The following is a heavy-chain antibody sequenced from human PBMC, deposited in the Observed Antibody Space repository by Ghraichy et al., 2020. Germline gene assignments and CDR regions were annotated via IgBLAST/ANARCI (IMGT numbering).Heavy chain of an antibody. Sequence: GSLSLTCAVYGGSFSGYYWSWIRQPPGKGLEWIGEINHSGSTNYNPSLKSRVTISVDTSKNQFSLKLSSVTAADTAVYYCARGNLDHWGQGTLVTVSS. J-gene: IGHJ4*02. CDR3: ARGNLDH. CDR2: INHSGST. V-gene: IGHV4-34*01. CDR1: GGSFSGYY.